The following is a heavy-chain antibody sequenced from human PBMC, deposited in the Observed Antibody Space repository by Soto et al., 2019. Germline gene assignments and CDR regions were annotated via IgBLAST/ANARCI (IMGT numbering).Heavy chain of an antibody. CDR1: GGTFSSCA. J-gene: IGHJ6*02. Sequence: SVKVSCKASGGTFSSCAISCVRQAPGQGLEWMGGIIPIFGTANYAQKFQGRVTITADESTSTAYMELSSLRSEDTAVYYCARVEAGYYTPYYYYYGMDVWGQGTTVTVSS. V-gene: IGHV1-69*13. D-gene: IGHD3-3*01. CDR3: ARVEAGYYTPYYYYYGMDV. CDR2: IIPIFGTA.